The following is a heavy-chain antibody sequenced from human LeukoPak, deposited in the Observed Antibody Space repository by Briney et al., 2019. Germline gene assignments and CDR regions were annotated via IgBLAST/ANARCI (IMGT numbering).Heavy chain of an antibody. CDR3: ARGIPTYYDFWSGSDDAFDI. Sequence: GGSLRLSCAASGFTFSSCWMSWVRQAPGKGLEWVANIKQDGSEKYYVDSVKGRFTISRDNAKNSLYLQMNSLRAEDTAVYYCARGIPTYYDFWSGSDDAFDIWGQGTMVTVSS. J-gene: IGHJ3*02. D-gene: IGHD3-3*01. V-gene: IGHV3-7*01. CDR1: GFTFSSCW. CDR2: IKQDGSEK.